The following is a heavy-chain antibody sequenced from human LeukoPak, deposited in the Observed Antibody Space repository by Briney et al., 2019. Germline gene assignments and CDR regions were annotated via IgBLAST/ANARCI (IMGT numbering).Heavy chain of an antibody. J-gene: IGHJ5*02. CDR2: MIPFLGEV. D-gene: IGHD5-12*01. CDR3: SPCGHAYDWFGP. V-gene: IGHV1-69*04. Sequence: GASVKVSCKAFGATLNIGHAFIWARQAPGQGLQWMGRMIPFLGEVNYAQNFQGRVSFTADRSTATMYMELKRLRLDDTAIHYCSPCGHAYDWFGPWGQGTLVTVSA. CDR1: GATLNIGHA.